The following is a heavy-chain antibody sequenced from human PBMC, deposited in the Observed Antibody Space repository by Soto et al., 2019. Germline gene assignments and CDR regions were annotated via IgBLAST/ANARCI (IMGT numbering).Heavy chain of an antibody. D-gene: IGHD3-22*01. CDR2: IIPIFGTA. Sequence: SVKVSCKASGGTFSSYAISWVRQAPGQGLEWMGGIIPIFGTANYAQKFQGRVTITADESTSTAYMELSSLRSEDTAVYYCARHTYYYDSSGYYTTGYYYYGMDVWGQGTTVTVSS. CDR1: GGTFSSYA. CDR3: ARHTYYYDSSGYYTTGYYYYGMDV. J-gene: IGHJ6*02. V-gene: IGHV1-69*13.